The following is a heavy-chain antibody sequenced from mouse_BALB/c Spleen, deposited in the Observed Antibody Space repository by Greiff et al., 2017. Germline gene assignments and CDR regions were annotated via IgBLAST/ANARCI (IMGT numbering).Heavy chain of an antibody. J-gene: IGHJ4*01. D-gene: IGHD2-4*01. CDR3: ARLDYDYDDYAMDY. CDR1: GFTFSSFG. V-gene: IGHV5-17*02. Sequence: EVHLVESGGGLVQPGGSRKLSCAASGFTFSSFGMHWVRQAPEKGLEWVAYISSGSSTIYYADTVKGRFTISRDNPKNTLFLQMTSLRSEDTAMYYCARLDYDYDDYAMDYWGQGTSVTVSS. CDR2: ISSGSSTI.